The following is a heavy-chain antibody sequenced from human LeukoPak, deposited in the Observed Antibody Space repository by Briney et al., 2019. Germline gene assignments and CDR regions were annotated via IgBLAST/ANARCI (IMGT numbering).Heavy chain of an antibody. CDR3: ARDLSSRRLDY. CDR2: IWYDGSNH. CDR1: GFTFRNHG. D-gene: IGHD5/OR15-5a*01. J-gene: IGHJ4*02. Sequence: GGSLRLSCAASGFTFRNHGMHWVRQAPGKGLEWVSVIWYDGSNHSYADSVKGRCTISRDNSKNTLYLQMNSLRVEDTAVYYCARDLSSRRLDYWGEGALVTVSS. V-gene: IGHV3-33*01.